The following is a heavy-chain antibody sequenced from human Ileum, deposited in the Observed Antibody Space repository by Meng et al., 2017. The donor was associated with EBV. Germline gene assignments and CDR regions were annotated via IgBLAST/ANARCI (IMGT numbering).Heavy chain of an antibody. Sequence: LQQWGTGLLKPSETLSLTCAVYGGSFNDYYWTWPRQPPGKGLEWIGEIDQSGYTKFNPSLSSRATISRDTSNNQFSLRLNSVTAADTALYYCARYGRCNGNSFYCFDPWGQGTLVTVSS. V-gene: IGHV4-34*01. CDR1: GGSFNDYY. CDR2: IDQSGYT. J-gene: IGHJ5*02. CDR3: ARYGRCNGNSFYCFDP. D-gene: IGHD4-23*01.